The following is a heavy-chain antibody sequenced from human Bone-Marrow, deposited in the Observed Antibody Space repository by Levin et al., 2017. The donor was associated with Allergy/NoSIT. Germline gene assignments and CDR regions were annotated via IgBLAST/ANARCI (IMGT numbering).Heavy chain of an antibody. J-gene: IGHJ4*02. CDR2: IKEDGTEK. CDR3: ARDIIWGTSDFDC. CDR1: GFTFSNYW. V-gene: IGHV3-7*01. Sequence: AGGSLRLSCVASGFTFSNYWMSWVRQAPGKGLEWVANIKEDGTEKYYVDAVRGRFTVSRDNAKNSLYLQMNSLRDDDTAVYYCARDIIWGTSDFDCWGQGTLVTVSS. D-gene: IGHD1-7*01.